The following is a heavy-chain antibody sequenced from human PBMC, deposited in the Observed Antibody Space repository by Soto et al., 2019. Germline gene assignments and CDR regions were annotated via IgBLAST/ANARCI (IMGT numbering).Heavy chain of an antibody. J-gene: IGHJ3*02. D-gene: IGHD3-22*01. CDR3: AREWYYYDSSGYRVRAFDI. CDR1: GGSISSYY. CDR2: IYYSGST. Sequence: PSETLSLTCTVSGGSISSYYWSWIRQPPGKGLEWIGYIYYSGSTNYNPSLKSRVTISVDTSKNQFSLKLSSVTAADTAVYYCAREWYYYDSSGYRVRAFDIWGQGTMVS. V-gene: IGHV4-59*01.